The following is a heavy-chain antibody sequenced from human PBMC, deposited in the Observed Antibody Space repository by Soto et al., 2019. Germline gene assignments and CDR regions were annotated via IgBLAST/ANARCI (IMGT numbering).Heavy chain of an antibody. CDR1: GQSFSGHS. J-gene: IGHJ4*02. V-gene: IGHV4-34*01. CDR2: INESGST. CDR3: ARGSGIVALPGELEDVKYDY. Sequence: QVQLQQWGAGLVKPSETLSLSCAVYGQSFSGHSWAWIRQPPGKGLEWIGEINESGSTYYNPSLKSRVPISSDKSKNQFSLKLSSVSAADTAAYFCARGSGIVALPGELEDVKYDYWGQGTLVNVSS. D-gene: IGHD1-1*01.